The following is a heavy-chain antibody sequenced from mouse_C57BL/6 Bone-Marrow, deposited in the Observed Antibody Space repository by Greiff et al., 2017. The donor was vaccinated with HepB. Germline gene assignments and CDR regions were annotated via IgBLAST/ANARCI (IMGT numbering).Heavy chain of an antibody. D-gene: IGHD1-1*01. CDR2: ICWDDDK. J-gene: IGHJ1*03. CDR3: AQIVTYGSWDFDV. Sequence: QVTLKVSGPGILQPSQTLSLTCSFSGFSLSTFGMGVGWIRQPSGKGLEWLAHICWDDDKYYNPALKSRLTISKDTSTNQVFLKIANVDTADTATYYCAQIVTYGSWDFDVWGTGTTVTVSS. V-gene: IGHV8-8*01. CDR1: GFSLSTFGMG.